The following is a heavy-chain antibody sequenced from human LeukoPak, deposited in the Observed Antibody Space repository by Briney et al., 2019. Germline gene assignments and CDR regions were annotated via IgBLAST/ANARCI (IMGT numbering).Heavy chain of an antibody. CDR3: AKSGRKGYCTNGVCPRLYNWFDP. CDR1: GGSFSGYY. D-gene: IGHD2-8*01. J-gene: IGHJ5*02. CDR2: INHSGST. V-gene: IGHV4-34*01. Sequence: SETLSLTCAVYGGSFSGYYWSWIRQPPGKGLEWIGEINHSGSTNYNPSLKSRVTISVDTSKNQFSATLSSVTAADTAVYYCAKSGRKGYCTNGVCPRLYNWFDPWGQGTLVTVSS.